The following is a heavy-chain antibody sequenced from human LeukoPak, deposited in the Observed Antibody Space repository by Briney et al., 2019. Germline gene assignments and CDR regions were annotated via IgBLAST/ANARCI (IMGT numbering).Heavy chain of an antibody. Sequence: PGGSLRLSCVVSGLRLSTYGMHWVRQAPGKGLEWVSFIRNVGNDKYYAQSVKGRFTISRDDSKNTQYLQMNSLRGEDTAVYYFATDFNWAWNYWGQGTLVTVSS. V-gene: IGHV3-30*02. D-gene: IGHD7-27*01. CDR3: ATDFNWAWNY. J-gene: IGHJ4*02. CDR2: IRNVGNDK. CDR1: GLRLSTYG.